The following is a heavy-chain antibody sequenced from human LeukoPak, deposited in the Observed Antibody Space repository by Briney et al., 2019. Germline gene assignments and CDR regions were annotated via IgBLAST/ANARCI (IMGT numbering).Heavy chain of an antibody. CDR3: AKAGRTWYFDY. V-gene: IGHV3-23*01. CDR2: ISDNGDST. Sequence: GGSLRLSCAASGFTFSSYAMSWVRQAPGKGLEWVSTISDNGDSTKYADSVKGRFTMSRDSSKNTLYLQMTSLRAEDTAVYYCAKAGRTWYFDYWGQGTLVTVPS. CDR1: GFTFSSYA. J-gene: IGHJ4*02.